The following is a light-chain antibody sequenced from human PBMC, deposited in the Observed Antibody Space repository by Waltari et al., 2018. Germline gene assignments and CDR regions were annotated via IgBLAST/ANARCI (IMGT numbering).Light chain of an antibody. Sequence: EVVLTQSPATLSLSPGDRATLSCRASQNIGNYLAWYLQKPGQAPRLLIQAASNRATGVPARFSGSGSATDFTLTISSLEPEDFAVYYCQNRRNWPLLTFGGGTKVEIK. V-gene: IGKV3-11*01. J-gene: IGKJ4*01. CDR3: QNRRNWPLLT. CDR1: QNIGNY. CDR2: AAS.